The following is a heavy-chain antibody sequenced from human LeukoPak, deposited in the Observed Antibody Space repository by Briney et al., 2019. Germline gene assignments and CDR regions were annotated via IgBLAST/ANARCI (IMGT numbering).Heavy chain of an antibody. D-gene: IGHD4-17*01. V-gene: IGHV3-9*01. CDR2: ISWNSGSI. Sequence: GGSLRLSCAASGFTFDDYAMHWVRQAPGKGLEWVSGISWNSGSIGYADSVKGRFTISRDNAKNSLYLQMNSLRAEDTALYYCAKGKIPTSPLYGDFPEPFDYWGQGTLVTVSS. CDR1: GFTFDDYA. J-gene: IGHJ4*02. CDR3: AKGKIPTSPLYGDFPEPFDY.